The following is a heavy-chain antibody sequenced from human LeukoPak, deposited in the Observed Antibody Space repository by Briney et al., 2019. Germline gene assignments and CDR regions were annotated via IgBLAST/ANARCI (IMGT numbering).Heavy chain of an antibody. V-gene: IGHV3-43D*03. J-gene: IGHJ4*02. Sequence: GRSLRLSCAASGFTFNDYAMHWVRQAPGKGLKWVSLISWDGGSTYYADSVKGRFTISRDNSKNSLYLQMNSLRVEDTALYYCAKEAHGYNYYFDYWGQGTLVTVSS. D-gene: IGHD5-24*01. CDR1: GFTFNDYA. CDR3: AKEAHGYNYYFDY. CDR2: ISWDGGST.